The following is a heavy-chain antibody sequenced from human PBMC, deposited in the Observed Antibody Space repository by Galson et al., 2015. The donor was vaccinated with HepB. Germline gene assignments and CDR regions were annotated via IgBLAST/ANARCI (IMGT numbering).Heavy chain of an antibody. CDR1: GFTFSSYA. J-gene: IGHJ4*02. CDR3: ARDGSSWYDPLYYFDY. Sequence: SLRLSCAASGFTFSSYAMHWARQAPGKGLEWVAVISYDGSNKYYADSVKGRFTISRDNSKNTLYLQMNSLRAEDTAVYYCARDGSSWYDPLYYFDYWGQGTLVTVSS. V-gene: IGHV3-30-3*01. D-gene: IGHD6-13*01. CDR2: ISYDGSNK.